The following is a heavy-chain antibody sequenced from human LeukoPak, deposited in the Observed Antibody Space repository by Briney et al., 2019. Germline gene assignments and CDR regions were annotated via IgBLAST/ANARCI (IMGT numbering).Heavy chain of an antibody. D-gene: IGHD3-16*02. V-gene: IGHV3-49*04. CDR3: AKGSLRLGELSSWTLDY. CDR1: GFTFGDYA. CDR2: IRSKAYGGTT. J-gene: IGHJ4*02. Sequence: QTGRSLRLSCTASGFTFGDYAMSWVRQAPGKGLEWVGFIRSKAYGGTTEYAASVKGRFTISRDDSKSIAYLQMNSLRAEDTAIYYCAKGSLRLGELSSWTLDYWGQGTLVTVSS.